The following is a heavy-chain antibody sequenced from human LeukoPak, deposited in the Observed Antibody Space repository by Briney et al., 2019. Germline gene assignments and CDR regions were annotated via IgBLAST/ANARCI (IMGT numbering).Heavy chain of an antibody. V-gene: IGHV3-7*03. CDR2: LNEDGSEK. J-gene: IGHJ4*02. CDR3: ARAVTSTEGY. CDR1: GFTFSTYW. Sequence: GGSLRLSCAASGFTFSTYWMTWVRQAPGKGLEWVASLNEDGSEKYYVDSVKGRFTISRDNAQKSLYLEMKSLSAKDTAVYYCARAVTSTEGYWGQGTLVTVSS.